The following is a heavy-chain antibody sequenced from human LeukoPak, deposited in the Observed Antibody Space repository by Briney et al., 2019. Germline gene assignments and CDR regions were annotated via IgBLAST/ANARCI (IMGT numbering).Heavy chain of an antibody. J-gene: IGHJ4*02. D-gene: IGHD2-21*02. CDR3: AKCMSGSGVCLNFDS. CDR1: GFTFITYA. CDR2: ISGTDSGT. Sequence: GGSLRLSCEASGFTFITYAMSWVRQAPGKGLQWVSGISGTDSGTYYTDSVKVRFTISRDNSKNTVYLQIDSLRAEDTAVYYCAKCMSGSGVCLNFDSWGQGILVTVSS. V-gene: IGHV3-23*01.